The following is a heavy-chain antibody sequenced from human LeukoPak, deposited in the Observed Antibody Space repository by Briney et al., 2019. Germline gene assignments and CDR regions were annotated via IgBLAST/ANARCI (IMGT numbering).Heavy chain of an antibody. Sequence: GGSLRLSCAASGFTFSSYAMSWVRQAPGKGLEWVSAISGSGGSTYYADSVKGRFSISRDNSKNTLYLQMNSLRAEDTAVYYCAEAPQESSGYPAPLPYWGQGTLVTVSS. J-gene: IGHJ4*02. D-gene: IGHD3-22*01. CDR2: ISGSGGST. V-gene: IGHV3-23*01. CDR3: AEAPQESSGYPAPLPY. CDR1: GFTFSSYA.